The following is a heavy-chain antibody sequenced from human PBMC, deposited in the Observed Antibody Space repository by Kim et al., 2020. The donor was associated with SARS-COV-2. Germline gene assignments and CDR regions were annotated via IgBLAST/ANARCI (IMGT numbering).Heavy chain of an antibody. V-gene: IGHV4-34*01. CDR1: GGSFSGYY. CDR2: INHSGST. Sequence: SETLSLTCAVYGGSFSGYYWSWIRQPPGKGLEWIGEINHSGSTNYNPSLKSRVTISVDTSKNQFSLKLSSVTAADTAVYYCARGQIVVVPAAILSSSWYGYGMDVWGQGTTVTVSS. CDR3: ARGQIVVVPAAILSSSWYGYGMDV. J-gene: IGHJ6*02. D-gene: IGHD2-2*02.